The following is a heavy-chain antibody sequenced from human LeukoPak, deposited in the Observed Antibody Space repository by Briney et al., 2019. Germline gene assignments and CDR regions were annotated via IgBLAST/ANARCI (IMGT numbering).Heavy chain of an antibody. J-gene: IGHJ5*02. CDR2: INSDESST. Sequence: GGSLRLSCAASGFTFSSYWMHWVRQPPGKGLVWVSRINSDESSTNYADSVKGRFTISRDNAKNTLYLQMNSLRAEDTAVYYCARARGLGYGDDVRWFDPWGQGTLVAVSS. CDR3: ARARGLGYGDDVRWFDP. D-gene: IGHD4-17*01. V-gene: IGHV3-74*01. CDR1: GFTFSSYW.